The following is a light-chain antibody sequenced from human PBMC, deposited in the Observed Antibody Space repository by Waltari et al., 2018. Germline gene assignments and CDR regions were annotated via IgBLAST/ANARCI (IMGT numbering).Light chain of an antibody. Sequence: QSVLTQPPSASGTPGQRVTISCSGSSSNLGSNYVYWYQQLQGTAPKLLIYRNNQRPSGVPDRFSGSRSGTSASLAISGLRSEDEADYYCAAWDDSLRGPVFGGGTNLTVL. CDR3: AAWDDSLRGPV. V-gene: IGLV1-47*01. J-gene: IGLJ2*01. CDR1: SSNLGSNY. CDR2: RNN.